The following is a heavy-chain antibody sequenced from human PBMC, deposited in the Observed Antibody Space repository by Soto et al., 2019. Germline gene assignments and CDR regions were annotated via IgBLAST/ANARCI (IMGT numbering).Heavy chain of an antibody. CDR2: IYPGDSDT. CDR3: AKTAAGGKSYYGTDV. CDR1: GYSFTSYW. J-gene: IGHJ6*02. D-gene: IGHD6-13*01. Sequence: GESLKISCKGSGYSFTSYWIGWARQMPGKGLEWMGIIYPGDSDTRYSPSFQGQVTISADKSISTAYLQWSSLKASDTAMYYCAKTAAGGKSYYGTDVWGQGTTVTVSS. V-gene: IGHV5-51*01.